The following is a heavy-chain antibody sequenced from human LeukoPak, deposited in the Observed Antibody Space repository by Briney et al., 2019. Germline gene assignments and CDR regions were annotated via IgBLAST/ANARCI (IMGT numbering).Heavy chain of an antibody. CDR3: TSRSPGIAVAGRDY. D-gene: IGHD6-19*01. V-gene: IGHV3-73*01. Sequence: GGSLKLSCASSGFTFSGSAMHWVRQASGKGLEWGGRIRSKANSYATAYAASVKGRFTISRDDSKNTAYLQMNSLKTEDTAVYYCTSRSPGIAVAGRDYWGQGTLVTVSS. J-gene: IGHJ4*02. CDR2: IRSKANSYAT. CDR1: GFTFSGSA.